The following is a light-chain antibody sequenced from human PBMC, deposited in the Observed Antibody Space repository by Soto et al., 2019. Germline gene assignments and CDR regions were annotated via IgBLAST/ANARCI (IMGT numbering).Light chain of an antibody. Sequence: IVMMQSPATLSVSPSEIATLSFMASQSVSSNLAWYQQKPGQAPRLLIHGASTRATSNPGRFSGSGSGAEFTLTISSLQSEDFAVYYCQQRSNWPLTFGGGTKVDIK. CDR2: GAS. J-gene: IGKJ4*01. V-gene: IGKV3-15*01. CDR3: QQRSNWPLT. CDR1: QSVSSN.